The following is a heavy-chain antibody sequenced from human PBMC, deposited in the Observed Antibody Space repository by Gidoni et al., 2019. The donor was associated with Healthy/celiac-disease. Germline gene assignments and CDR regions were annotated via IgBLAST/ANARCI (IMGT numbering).Heavy chain of an antibody. CDR1: VYTFTDYF. J-gene: IGHJ4*02. Sequence: EVQLVQSGAEVKKPGATVKISCKVSVYTFTDYFVHLVQQAPGKGLEWLGLVDPEDGETIYTEKFQGRVTITADTSAESAYMELSSLRSEDTAVYYCATGRLSGPMDYWGQGTLLTVSS. V-gene: IGHV1-69-2*01. CDR3: ATGRLSGPMDY. CDR2: VDPEDGET. D-gene: IGHD6-25*01.